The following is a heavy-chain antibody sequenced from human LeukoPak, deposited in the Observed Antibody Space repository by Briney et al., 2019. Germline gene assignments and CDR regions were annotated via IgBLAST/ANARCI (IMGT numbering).Heavy chain of an antibody. CDR3: VRDRDGSGWGFDY. CDR1: GFIFSSYS. D-gene: IGHD3-10*01. CDR2: ISSSSSTI. Sequence: GGSLRLSCAASGFIFSSYSMNWVRQAPGKGLEWVSYISSSSSTIHYADSVKGRFTISRDNAKNSMYLQMNSLRDEDTAVYYCVRDRDGSGWGFDYWGQGTLVTVSS. J-gene: IGHJ4*02. V-gene: IGHV3-48*02.